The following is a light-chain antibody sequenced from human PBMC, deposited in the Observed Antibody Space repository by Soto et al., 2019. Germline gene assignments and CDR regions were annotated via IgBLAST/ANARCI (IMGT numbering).Light chain of an antibody. V-gene: IGKV3-20*01. Sequence: IVLTQSPGTLSLSPGERATLSCRASQSVTSSYLAWYQQKPGQAPRLIIYDTSIRATGVPARFSGSRSGAEVTITISSLKSEDGAVYYCQHSVTWTLTFGGGTKVDIK. CDR1: QSVTSSY. CDR3: QHSVTWTLT. J-gene: IGKJ4*01. CDR2: DTS.